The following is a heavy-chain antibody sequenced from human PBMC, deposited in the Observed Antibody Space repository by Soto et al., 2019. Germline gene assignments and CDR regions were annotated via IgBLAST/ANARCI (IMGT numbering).Heavy chain of an antibody. CDR1: GGSINSYY. CDR2: IYYRGST. CDR3: ARGLYYYYDSSGFFP. V-gene: IGHV4-59*01. J-gene: IGHJ5*02. Sequence: SETLSLTCTVYGGSINSYYWSWIRQPPGKGLEWIGYIYYRGSTNYNPSLKGRVTISVDTSKNQFSLKLSSVTAADTALYYCARGLYYYYDSSGFFPWGQGTLVTVSS. D-gene: IGHD3-22*01.